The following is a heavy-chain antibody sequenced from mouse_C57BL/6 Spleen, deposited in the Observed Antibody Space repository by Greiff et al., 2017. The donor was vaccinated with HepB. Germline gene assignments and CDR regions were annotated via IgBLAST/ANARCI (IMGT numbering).Heavy chain of an antibody. CDR1: GYTFTSYW. Sequence: QVQLQQPGAELVRPGSSVKLSCKASGYTFTSYWMHWVKQRPIQGLEWIGNIDPSDSETHYNQKFKDKATLTVDKSSSTAYMQLSSLTSEDSAVYYCARKEEGSYYFDYWGQGTTLTVSS. CDR2: IDPSDSET. J-gene: IGHJ2*01. V-gene: IGHV1-52*01. CDR3: ARKEEGSYYFDY.